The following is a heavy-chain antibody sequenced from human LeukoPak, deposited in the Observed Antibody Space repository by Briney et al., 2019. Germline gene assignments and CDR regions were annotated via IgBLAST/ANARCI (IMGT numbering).Heavy chain of an antibody. D-gene: IGHD3-10*01. CDR1: GYTFTSYD. V-gene: IGHV1-8*01. CDR3: ARVRQSSGSYRKVLDY. J-gene: IGHJ4*02. Sequence: ASVKVSCKASGYTFTSYDINWVRQATGQGLEWMGWMNPNSGNTGYAQKFQGRVTMTRYTSISTAYMELSSLRSEDTAAYYCARVRQSSGSYRKVLDYWGQGTLVTVSS. CDR2: MNPNSGNT.